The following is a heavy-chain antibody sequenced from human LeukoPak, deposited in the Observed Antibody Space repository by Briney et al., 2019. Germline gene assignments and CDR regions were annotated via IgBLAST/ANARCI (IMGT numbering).Heavy chain of an antibody. D-gene: IGHD3-10*01. J-gene: IGHJ5*02. CDR2: IYYSGST. V-gene: IGHV4-39*07. Sequence: PSETLSLTCAVYGCSISSSSYYWGWIRQPPGKGLEWIGSIYYSGSTYYNPSLKSRVTISVDTSKNQFSLKLSSVTAEDTAVYYCATGKGSNWFDPWGQGTLVTVSS. CDR3: ATGKGSNWFDP. CDR1: GCSISSSSYY.